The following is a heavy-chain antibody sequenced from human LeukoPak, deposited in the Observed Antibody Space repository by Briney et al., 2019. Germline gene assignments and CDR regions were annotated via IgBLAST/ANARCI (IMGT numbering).Heavy chain of an antibody. CDR1: GFTFSSYG. CDR3: ARAYDSSGYSLDFVAGY. V-gene: IGHV3-33*01. J-gene: IGHJ4*02. Sequence: GGSLRLSCAASGFTFSSYGMHWVRQAPGKGLEWVAVIWYDGSNKYYADSVKGRFTISRDNSKNTLYLQMNSLRAEDTAVYYCARAYDSSGYSLDFVAGYWGQGTLVTVSS. CDR2: IWYDGSNK. D-gene: IGHD3-22*01.